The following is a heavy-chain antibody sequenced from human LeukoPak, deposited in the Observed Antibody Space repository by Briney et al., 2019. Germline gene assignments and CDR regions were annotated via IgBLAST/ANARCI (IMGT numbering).Heavy chain of an antibody. CDR3: ARGVGKVVVATTASYWFDP. Sequence: ASVKVSCKASGYTFINYYMHWVRQATGQGLEWMGWMNPNSGNTGYAQKFQGRVTITRNTSISTAYMVLSSLRSEDTAVYYCARGVGKVVVATTASYWFDPWGQGTLVTVSS. CDR2: MNPNSGNT. CDR1: GYTFINYY. V-gene: IGHV1-8*03. J-gene: IGHJ5*02. D-gene: IGHD2-15*01.